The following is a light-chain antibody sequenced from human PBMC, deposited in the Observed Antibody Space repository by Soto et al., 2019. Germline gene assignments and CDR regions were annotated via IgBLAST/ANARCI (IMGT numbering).Light chain of an antibody. CDR1: QSVSSY. Sequence: EIVLTQSPATLSLSPGEEATLSCRAGQSVSSYLAWTQHKPGQAPRLLIYDASNRATGITARFSGSGSGTDVTLTISSLEPEDFAVYYCQQRSNWPPWTFGQGTKVDIK. J-gene: IGKJ1*01. V-gene: IGKV3-11*01. CDR3: QQRSNWPPWT. CDR2: DAS.